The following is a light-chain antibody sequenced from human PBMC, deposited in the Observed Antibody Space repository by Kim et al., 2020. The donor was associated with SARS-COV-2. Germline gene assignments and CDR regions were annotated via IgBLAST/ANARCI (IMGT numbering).Light chain of an antibody. CDR1: QSVCSN. Sequence: VSPGERATPSCRASQSVCSNLAWYQKKPGQAPRLLIYGASTRATGIPARFIGSGSGTEFTLTISSLQSEDFAVYYCQQYDNWPPYTFGQGTKLEI. V-gene: IGKV3-15*01. J-gene: IGKJ2*01. CDR2: GAS. CDR3: QQYDNWPPYT.